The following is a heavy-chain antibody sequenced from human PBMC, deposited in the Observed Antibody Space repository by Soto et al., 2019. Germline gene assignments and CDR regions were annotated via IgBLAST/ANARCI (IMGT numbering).Heavy chain of an antibody. D-gene: IGHD3-22*01. J-gene: IGHJ4*02. CDR2: IWYDGSNK. CDR3: ARDYDSSGYPRYYFDY. CDR1: GFTFRSYG. V-gene: IGHV3-33*01. Sequence: EGSLRRSCAASGFTFRSYGMHWVRQAPGKGLEWVAVIWYDGSNKYYADSVKGRFTISRDNSKNTLYLQMNSLRAEDTAVYYCARDYDSSGYPRYYFDYWGQGT.